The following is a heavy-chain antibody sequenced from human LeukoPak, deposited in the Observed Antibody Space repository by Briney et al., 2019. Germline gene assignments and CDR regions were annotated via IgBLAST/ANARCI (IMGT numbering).Heavy chain of an antibody. Sequence: SETLSLTCAVYGGSFSGYYWSWIRQPPGKGLEWIGEINHSGSTYYNPSLKSRVTISVDTSKNQFSLKLSSVTAADTAVYYCARLRITINAFDIWGQGTMVTVSS. CDR2: INHSGST. CDR3: ARLRITINAFDI. V-gene: IGHV4-34*01. CDR1: GGSFSGYY. D-gene: IGHD3-9*01. J-gene: IGHJ3*02.